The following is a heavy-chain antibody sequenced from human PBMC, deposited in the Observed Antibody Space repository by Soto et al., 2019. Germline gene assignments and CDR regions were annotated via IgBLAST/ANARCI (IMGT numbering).Heavy chain of an antibody. CDR3: AGVVTAMGTYYFDY. D-gene: IGHD2-21*02. CDR1: GGSISSSSYY. V-gene: IGHV4-39*01. CDR2: IYYSGST. Sequence: TSETLSLTCTVSGGSISSSSYYWGWIRQPPGKGLEWIGSIYYSGSTYYNPSLKSRVTISVDTSKNQFSLKLSSVTAADTAVYYCAGVVTAMGTYYFDYWGQGTLVTVSS. J-gene: IGHJ4*02.